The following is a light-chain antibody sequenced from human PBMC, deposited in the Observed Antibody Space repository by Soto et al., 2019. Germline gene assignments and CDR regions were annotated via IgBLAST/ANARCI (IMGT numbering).Light chain of an antibody. CDR2: EVS. J-gene: IGLJ1*01. Sequence: QSALTQPASVSGSPGQSITISCTGTSSDVGGYNYVSWYQQHPGKAPKLMIYEVSNRPSGVSNRFSGSKSGNTASLTISGLQAEDEADYYCISYTSSNAYVLGTGTKLTVL. CDR3: ISYTSSNAYV. V-gene: IGLV2-14*01. CDR1: SSDVGGYNY.